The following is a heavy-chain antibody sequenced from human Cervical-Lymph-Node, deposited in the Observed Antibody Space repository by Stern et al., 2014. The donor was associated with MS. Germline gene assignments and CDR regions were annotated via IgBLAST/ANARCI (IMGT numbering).Heavy chain of an antibody. D-gene: IGHD2-8*01. CDR1: RFTFSSYG. Sequence: VQLVESEGGVVQPGRSLRLSCAASRFTFSSYGLHWVRQAPGKGLEWVAVISYDGGRKYYAESVKGRFSISRDNSRNALYLQMSSLRDDDTALYYCAREAPSGVYFDLWGQGTLLTVSS. CDR2: ISYDGGRK. J-gene: IGHJ4*02. CDR3: AREAPSGVYFDL. V-gene: IGHV3-30*04.